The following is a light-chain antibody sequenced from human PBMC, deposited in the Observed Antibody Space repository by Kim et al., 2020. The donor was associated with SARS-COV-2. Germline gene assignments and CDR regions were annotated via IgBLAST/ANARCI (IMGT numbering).Light chain of an antibody. Sequence: QRRTISCSGSSSNNGSNYVYWSQQLPGTAPKLLIYRNNRRPSGVPDRFSGSKSGTSASLAISGLRSEDEADYYCAAWDDSLSAVIFGGGTQLTVL. V-gene: IGLV1-47*01. CDR3: AAWDDSLSAVI. CDR2: RNN. J-gene: IGLJ2*01. CDR1: SSNNGSNY.